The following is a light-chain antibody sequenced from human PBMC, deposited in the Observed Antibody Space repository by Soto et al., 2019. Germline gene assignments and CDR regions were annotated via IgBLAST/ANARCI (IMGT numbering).Light chain of an antibody. CDR3: QQCNSYPWT. Sequence: DIQMTQSPSTLSASVGDRVTITCRASQSISSWLAWYQQKPGKAPKLLIYAASSLQRGVPSRFSGSGSGTEFTLTISSLQPDDFATYYCQQCNSYPWTFGQGTKVDIK. CDR1: QSISSW. V-gene: IGKV1-5*01. J-gene: IGKJ1*01. CDR2: AAS.